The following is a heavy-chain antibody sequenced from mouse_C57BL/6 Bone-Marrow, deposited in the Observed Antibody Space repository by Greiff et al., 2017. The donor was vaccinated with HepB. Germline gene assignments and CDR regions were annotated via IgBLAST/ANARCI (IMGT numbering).Heavy chain of an antibody. D-gene: IGHD1-1*01. CDR1: GYTFTSYW. J-gene: IGHJ3*01. CDR3: AREGVYYGSSPWFAY. V-gene: IGHV1-55*01. Sequence: VQLQQPGAELVKPGASVKMSCKASGYTFTSYWITWVKQRPGQGLEWIGDIYPGSGSTNYNEKFKSKATLTVDKSSSTAYMQLSSLTSEDSAVYYCAREGVYYGSSPWFAYWGQGTLVTVSA. CDR2: IYPGSGST.